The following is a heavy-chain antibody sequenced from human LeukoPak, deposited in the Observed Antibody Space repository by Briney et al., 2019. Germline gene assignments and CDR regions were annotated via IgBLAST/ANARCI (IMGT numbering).Heavy chain of an antibody. V-gene: IGHV1-46*01. D-gene: IGHD5-24*01. J-gene: IGHJ4*02. CDR1: GYTFTSYY. Sequence: ASVKVSCKASGYTFTSYYMHWVRQAPGQGLEWMGIINPSGGSTSYAQKFQGRVTMTRDTSTSTVYMELSSQRSEDTAVYYCARDRERWLQLGYFDYWGQGTLVTVSS. CDR3: ARDRERWLQLGYFDY. CDR2: INPSGGST.